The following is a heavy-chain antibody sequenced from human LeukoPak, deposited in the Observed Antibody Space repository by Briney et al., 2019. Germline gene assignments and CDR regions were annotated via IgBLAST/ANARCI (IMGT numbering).Heavy chain of an antibody. CDR1: GYTFTSYG. Sequence: VASVKVSCKASGYTFTSYGISWVRQAPGQGLEWMGWISAYSGNTNYAQKLQGRVTMTTDTSTSTAYMELRSLRSDDTAVYYCARDLAPGIAAAGVLWFDPWGQGTLVTVSS. CDR3: ARDLAPGIAAAGVLWFDP. D-gene: IGHD6-13*01. CDR2: ISAYSGNT. J-gene: IGHJ5*02. V-gene: IGHV1-18*01.